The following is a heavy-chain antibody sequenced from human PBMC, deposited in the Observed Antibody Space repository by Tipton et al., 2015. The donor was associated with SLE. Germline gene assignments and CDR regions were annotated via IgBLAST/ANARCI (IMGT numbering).Heavy chain of an antibody. J-gene: IGHJ4*02. CDR3: ARPDCNYISCYVLQF. Sequence: SLRLSCATSGFDFSAYAMNWVRQAPGKGLEWVSSITGSSDTADSAYYADSVKGRFIISRDNSKNTLYLQMNSLKAEDTAFYYCARPDCNYISCYVLQFWGQGTLATVSS. CDR1: GFDFSAYA. D-gene: IGHD2-2*01. V-gene: IGHV3-23*01. CDR2: ITGSSDTADSA.